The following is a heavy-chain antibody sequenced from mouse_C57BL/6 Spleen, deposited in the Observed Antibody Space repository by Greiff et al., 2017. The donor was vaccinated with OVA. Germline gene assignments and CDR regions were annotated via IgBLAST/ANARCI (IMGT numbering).Heavy chain of an antibody. CDR2: INYDGSST. CDR3: ARDDTTVPGCAY. D-gene: IGHD1-1*01. J-gene: IGHJ3*01. CDR1: GFTFSDYY. V-gene: IGHV5-16*01. Sequence: EVKLVESAGGLVQPGRSMKLSCTASGFTFSDYYMAWVRQVPEKGLEWVANINYDGSSTYYLDSLKSRFIISRDNAKNILYLQRSSLKSEDTATYYCARDDTTVPGCAYWGQGTLVTVSA.